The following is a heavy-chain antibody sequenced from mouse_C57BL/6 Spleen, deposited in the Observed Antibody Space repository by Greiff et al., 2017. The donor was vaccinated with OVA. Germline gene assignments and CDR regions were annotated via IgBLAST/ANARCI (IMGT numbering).Heavy chain of an antibody. V-gene: IGHV1-69*01. CDR1: GYTFTSYW. CDR2: IDPSDSYT. CDR3: AIVGNYDDY. Sequence: QVQLQQSGAELVMPGASVKLSCKASGYTFTSYWMHWVKQRPGQGLEWIGQIDPSDSYTNYNQKFKGKSTLTVDKSSSTAYIRLSSQTSEDSAVYCCAIVGNYDDYWGQGTTLTVSS. J-gene: IGHJ2*01. D-gene: IGHD1-1*02.